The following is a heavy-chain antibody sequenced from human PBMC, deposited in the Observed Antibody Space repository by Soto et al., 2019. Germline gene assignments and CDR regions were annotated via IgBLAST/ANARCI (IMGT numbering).Heavy chain of an antibody. J-gene: IGHJ4*02. CDR3: AKDYGSGSPSSDY. D-gene: IGHD3-10*01. V-gene: IGHV3-30*18. CDR1: GFTFSSYG. CDR2: ISYDGSNK. Sequence: GGSLRLSCAASGFTFSSYGMHWVRQAPGKGLEWVAVISYDGSNKYYADSVKGRFTISRDNSKNTLYLQMNSLRAEDTAVYYCAKDYGSGSPSSDYWGQGTLVTVSS.